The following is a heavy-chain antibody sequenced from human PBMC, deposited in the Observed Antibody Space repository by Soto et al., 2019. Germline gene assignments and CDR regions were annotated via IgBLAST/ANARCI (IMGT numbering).Heavy chain of an antibody. CDR1: GYTFTTYG. J-gene: IGHJ6*02. CDR2: ISPYNGTT. CDR3: EREGERDTGLNFYYYLHGMDA. Sequence: ASVKVCCKASGYTFTTYGISWVRQAPGQGLEWMGWISPYNGTTKYAEKFQGEMTMTTDTATSTAYMDLRSLRSDDTAVYYCEREGERDTGLNFYYYLHGMDAWGQGTRVTVS. V-gene: IGHV1-18*04. D-gene: IGHD1-1*01.